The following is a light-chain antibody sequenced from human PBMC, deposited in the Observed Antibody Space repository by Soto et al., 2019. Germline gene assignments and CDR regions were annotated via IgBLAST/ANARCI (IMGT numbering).Light chain of an antibody. CDR2: EVS. J-gene: IGLJ2*01. CDR3: SSYTSSRTYVV. CDR1: SSDVGSYNR. V-gene: IGLV2-18*02. Sequence: QSALTQPPSVSGSPGQSVTISCTGTSSDVGSYNRVSWYQQPPGTAPKLMIYEVSNRPSGVPDRFSGSKSGNTASLTISGLQAEDEADYYCSSYTSSRTYVVFGGGTKLTDL.